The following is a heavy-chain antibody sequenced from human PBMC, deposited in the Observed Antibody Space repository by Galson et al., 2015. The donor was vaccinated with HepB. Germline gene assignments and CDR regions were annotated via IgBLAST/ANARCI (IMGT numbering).Heavy chain of an antibody. Sequence: SLRLSCAASGFRFHNYSMHWVRQVPGKGPEWVSGISWNGGEIGYADSVKGRFTISRDNAKNSLYLQINSLRVEDTAVYYCVKESSYDVTPYGFDIWRQGTMVTVSS. V-gene: IGHV3-9*01. CDR3: VKESSYDVTPYGFDI. CDR1: GFRFHNYS. CDR2: ISWNGGEI. D-gene: IGHD5-12*01. J-gene: IGHJ3*02.